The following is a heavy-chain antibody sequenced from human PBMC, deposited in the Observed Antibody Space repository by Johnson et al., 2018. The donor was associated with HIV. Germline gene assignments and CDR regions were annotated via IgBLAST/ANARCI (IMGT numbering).Heavy chain of an antibody. CDR1: GFTFDDYG. V-gene: IGHV3-20*04. CDR2: INWNGGST. Sequence: VQLVESGGGLVQPGGSLRLSCAASGFTFDDYGMSWVRQAPGKGLEWVSGINWNGGSTGYADSVKGRFTISRDNAKNSLYLQMNSLRAEDPALYYCARDPSTAAADSKDAFDIWGQGTMVTVSS. J-gene: IGHJ3*02. D-gene: IGHD6-13*01. CDR3: ARDPSTAAADSKDAFDI.